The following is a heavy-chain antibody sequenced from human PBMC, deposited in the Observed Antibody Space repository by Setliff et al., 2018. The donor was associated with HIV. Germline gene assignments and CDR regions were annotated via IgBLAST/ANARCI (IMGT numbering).Heavy chain of an antibody. D-gene: IGHD2-15*01. J-gene: IGHJ4*02. CDR3: AGDYAGSGRPFDY. V-gene: IGHV4-31*03. CDR1: GGSISSGGFY. CDR2: IYNTGST. Sequence: SETLSLTCTVTGGSISSGGFYWTWIRQHPGKGLEWIGYIYNTGSTYHSPSLESRVTISIDTSKNQFSLKLSSVTAADTAVYVCAGDYAGSGRPFDYWGQGILVTVSS.